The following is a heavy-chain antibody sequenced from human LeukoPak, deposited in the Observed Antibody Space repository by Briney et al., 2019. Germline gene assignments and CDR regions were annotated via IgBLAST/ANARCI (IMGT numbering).Heavy chain of an antibody. CDR2: ISSTSSTV. V-gene: IGHV3-48*04. D-gene: IGHD4-17*01. CDR3: ARDDFGDYLGWFDS. CDR1: GFTSSTYS. Sequence: GRSLRLSCAASGFTSSTYSMNWVRQAPGKGQEWVSYISSTSSTVHYADSVKGRFTVSRDNAKNSLFLQMNSVRAEDTAVFYCARDDFGDYLGWFDSWGQGTLVTVSS. J-gene: IGHJ5*01.